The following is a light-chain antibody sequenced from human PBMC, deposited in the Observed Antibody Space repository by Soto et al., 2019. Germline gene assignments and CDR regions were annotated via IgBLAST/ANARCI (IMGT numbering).Light chain of an antibody. J-gene: IGLJ3*02. CDR1: NTDVANYNL. V-gene: IGLV2-23*01. CDR3: CSYAGSRSWV. CDR2: EGS. Sequence: QSALTQPASVSGSPGQSITISCTGTNTDVANYNLVSWYQQHPGKAPKLRIYEGSKRPSGVSNRFSGSKSANTASLTISGLQAEDEADYYCCSYAGSRSWVFGGGTKLTVL.